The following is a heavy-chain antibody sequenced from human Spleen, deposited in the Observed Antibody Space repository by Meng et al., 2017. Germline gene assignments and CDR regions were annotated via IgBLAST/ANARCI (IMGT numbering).Heavy chain of an antibody. J-gene: IGHJ4*02. D-gene: IGHD4-17*01. CDR2: INHSGST. V-gene: IGHV4-34*01. Sequence: QVRVQQLGAGSLKASESLSLTCGVYGGSFSGYYLSWVRQPPGKGLEWIVEINHSGSTNYNPSLKSRVTISVDTSKNQFSLKLSSVTAADTAVYYCAANSVTTLYFWGQGTLVTVSS. CDR3: AANSVTTLYF. CDR1: GGSFSGYY.